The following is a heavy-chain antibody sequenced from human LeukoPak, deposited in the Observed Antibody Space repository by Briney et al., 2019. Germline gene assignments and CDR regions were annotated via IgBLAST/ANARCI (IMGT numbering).Heavy chain of an antibody. CDR1: GFTFSSYA. V-gene: IGHV3-23*01. J-gene: IGHJ6*03. CDR3: ANVNRCTSPNCLGYYYFYMDV. CDR2: FSGSGGTK. Sequence: PGGSQTLSCAPSGFTFSSYAMNWARHAPGGGLECVSGFSGSGGTKYYAVAVKGRFTISRDNSKNTLYMQMNSLRAEDTAVYYCANVNRCTSPNCLGYYYFYMDVWGKGNTVTVSS. D-gene: IGHD2-8*01.